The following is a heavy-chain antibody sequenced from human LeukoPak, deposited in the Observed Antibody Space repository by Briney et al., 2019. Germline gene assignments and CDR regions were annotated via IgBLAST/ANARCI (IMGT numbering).Heavy chain of an antibody. CDR3: ARDKSGGATSFDY. Sequence: GGSLRLSCAASGFTFSDYYVSWIRQAPGKGLEWVSYISSSGSTIYYADSVKGRFTISRDNAKNSLYLQMNSLRAEDTAVYYCARDKSGGATSFDYWGQGTLVTVSS. J-gene: IGHJ4*02. CDR1: GFTFSDYY. D-gene: IGHD1-26*01. V-gene: IGHV3-11*01. CDR2: ISSSGSTI.